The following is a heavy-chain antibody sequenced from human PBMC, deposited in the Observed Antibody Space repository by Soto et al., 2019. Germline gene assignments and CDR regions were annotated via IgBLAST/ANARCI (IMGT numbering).Heavy chain of an antibody. J-gene: IGHJ4*02. CDR2: LNLGGDAR. CDR1: GFTLAAYP. Sequence: EVQLLESGGTLVQPGGSRGLLFDASGFTLAAYPLAWFPQAPGTGRGWVRVLNLGGDARFYANSVKGRFTISRDNSENTLYLQMNSLRAEDTAVYYCADVDPGHCDSYSCREFAHWGQGTLVTVSS. CDR3: ADVDPGHCDSYSCREFAH. V-gene: IGHV3-23*01. D-gene: IGHD2-15*01.